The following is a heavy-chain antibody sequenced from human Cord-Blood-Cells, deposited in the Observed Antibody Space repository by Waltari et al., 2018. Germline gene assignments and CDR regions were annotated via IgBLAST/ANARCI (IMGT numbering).Heavy chain of an antibody. V-gene: IGHV4-4*07. CDR1: GCSISSYY. CDR2: IYTSGST. J-gene: IGHJ6*02. Sequence: QVQLQESGPGLVKPSETLSLTCTVSGCSISSYYWSWIRQPAGQGLEWIGRIYTSGSTNYNPSLKSRVTMSVDTSKNQFSLKLSSVTAADTAVYYCARDRRYYDSSGYYYYYGMDVWGQGTTVTVSS. CDR3: ARDRRYYDSSGYYYYYGMDV. D-gene: IGHD3-22*01.